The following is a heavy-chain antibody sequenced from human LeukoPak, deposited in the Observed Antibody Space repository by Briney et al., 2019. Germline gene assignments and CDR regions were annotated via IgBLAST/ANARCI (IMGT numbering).Heavy chain of an antibody. V-gene: IGHV4-39*01. CDR3: ARLHCSSTNCYSAFDY. J-gene: IGHJ4*02. CDR2: IYYSGST. D-gene: IGHD2-2*01. CDR1: GGSISSSSYY. Sequence: ASETLSLTYSVSGGSISSSSYYWGWIRQPPGKGLEWIGSIYYSGSTYYNPSLKSRLTISVDTSKNQISLKLSSVTAADTAVYYCARLHCSSTNCYSAFDYWGQGTLVTVSS.